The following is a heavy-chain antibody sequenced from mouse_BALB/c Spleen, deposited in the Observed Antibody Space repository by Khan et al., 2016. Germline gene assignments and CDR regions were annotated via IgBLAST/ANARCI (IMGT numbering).Heavy chain of an antibody. V-gene: IGHV5-6-3*01. Sequence: EVELVESGGGLVQPGGSLKLSCAASGFTFSNYGMSWVRQPPDKRLELVATINSNGGNTYYPDSVTGRFTISRDNSNNTLYLQMSSLKSEDTAMYDCARVYYYGSPYLDYWGQGTTLTVAS. D-gene: IGHD1-1*01. CDR1: GFTFSNYG. J-gene: IGHJ2*01. CDR2: INSNGGNT. CDR3: ARVYYYGSPYLDY.